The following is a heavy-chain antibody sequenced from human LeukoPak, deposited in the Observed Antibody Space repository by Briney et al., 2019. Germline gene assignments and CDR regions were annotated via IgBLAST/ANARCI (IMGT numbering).Heavy chain of an antibody. CDR3: ARDIRPPPERYFDL. V-gene: IGHV3-48*03. CDR1: GXTFSSYG. J-gene: IGHJ2*01. CDR2: ITNNGRTI. D-gene: IGHD1-14*01. Sequence: GGSLRLSCAASGXTFSSYGMNWVRQAPGRGLESVSFITNNGRTIYYADSVKGRFTISRDDAKNSLYLQMNSLRADDTAIYYCARDIRPPPERYFDLWGRGTLVTVSS.